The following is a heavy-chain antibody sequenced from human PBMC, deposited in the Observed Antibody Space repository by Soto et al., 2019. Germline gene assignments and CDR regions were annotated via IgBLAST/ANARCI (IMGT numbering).Heavy chain of an antibody. J-gene: IGHJ4*02. CDR2: ISAYNGNT. D-gene: IGHD6-19*01. V-gene: IGHV1-18*01. Sequence: ASVKVSCKASGYTFPTYGISWVRQAPGQGLEWMGWISAYNGNTNYAQKLQGRVTMTTDTSTSTAYMELRSLRSDDTAVYYCARDTRQWPNDYWGQGTLVTVSS. CDR1: GYTFPTYG. CDR3: ARDTRQWPNDY.